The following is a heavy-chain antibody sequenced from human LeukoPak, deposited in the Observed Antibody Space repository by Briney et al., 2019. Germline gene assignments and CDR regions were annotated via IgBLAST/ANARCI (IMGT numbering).Heavy chain of an antibody. V-gene: IGHV3-7*03. D-gene: IGHD3-16*02. J-gene: IGHJ4*02. CDR1: GFTFSRYW. Sequence: GGSLRLSCAASGFTFSRYWMSWVRQAPGKGLEWVANIKEDGSQKYYVDSVKGRFTISRDNAQNSLYLQMNSLRAEDTAVYYCARGAGQLNVWGSYRLGGFDYWGQGTLVTVSS. CDR3: ARGAGQLNVWGSYRLGGFDY. CDR2: IKEDGSQK.